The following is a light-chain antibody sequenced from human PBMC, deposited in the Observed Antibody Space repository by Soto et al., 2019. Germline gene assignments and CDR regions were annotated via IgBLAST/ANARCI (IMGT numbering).Light chain of an antibody. CDR3: QQYNNYPYT. J-gene: IGKJ2*01. V-gene: IGKV1-5*03. Sequence: DFQMTQSPSTLSASVGDRVTITCRASQSISSYLAWYQQKPGKAPKVLIYKASSLKSGVPSRFSGSGSGTDFTLTISSLQPDDFATYYCQQYNNYPYTFGQGTKLEIK. CDR1: QSISSY. CDR2: KAS.